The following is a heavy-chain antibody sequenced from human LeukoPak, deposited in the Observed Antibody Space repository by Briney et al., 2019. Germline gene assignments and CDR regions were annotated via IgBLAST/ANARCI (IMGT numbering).Heavy chain of an antibody. CDR1: GYSFTDYF. Sequence: ASVKVSCKTSGYSFTDYFMHWVRQAPGHGLEWMGWINPNTDVTNSAQKFQGRVTMTRDTSISTVYMELFRLTSDYTAVYYCARKESGNYFDFWGQGTLVTVST. V-gene: IGHV1-2*02. J-gene: IGHJ4*02. D-gene: IGHD3-10*01. CDR2: INPNTDVT. CDR3: ARKESGNYFDF.